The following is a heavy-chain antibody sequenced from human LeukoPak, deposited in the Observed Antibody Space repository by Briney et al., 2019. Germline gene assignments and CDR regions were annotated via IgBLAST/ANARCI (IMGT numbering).Heavy chain of an antibody. CDR2: ISSSSNYI. CDR3: ARDFSSGWPLKGGFDI. Sequence: GGSLRLSCTVSGFTVSSNSMSWVRQAPGKGLQWVSSISSSSNYIYDADSVKGRFTISRDNAKNSLYLQMNSLRAEDTAVYYCARDFSSGWPLKGGFDIWGQGTKVTVSS. D-gene: IGHD6-19*01. J-gene: IGHJ3*02. CDR1: GFTVSSNS. V-gene: IGHV3-21*01.